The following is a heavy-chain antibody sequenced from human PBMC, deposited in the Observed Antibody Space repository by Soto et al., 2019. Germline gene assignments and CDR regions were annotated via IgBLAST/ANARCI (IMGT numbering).Heavy chain of an antibody. V-gene: IGHV1-69*06. CDR1: GGTFSSYA. Sequence: QVQLVQSGAEVKKPGSSVKVSCKASGGTFSSYAISWVRQAPGQGLEWMGGIIPIFGTANYAQKFQGRVTITADKSTSTAYMELSSLRSEATAVYYSARDIVLMVYAAYYYYYGMDVWGQGTTVTVSS. CDR2: IIPIFGTA. CDR3: ARDIVLMVYAAYYYYYGMDV. D-gene: IGHD2-8*01. J-gene: IGHJ6*02.